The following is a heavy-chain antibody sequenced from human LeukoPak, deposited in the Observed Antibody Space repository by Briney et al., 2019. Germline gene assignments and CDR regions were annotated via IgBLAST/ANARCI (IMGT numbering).Heavy chain of an antibody. CDR2: INPNSGGT. CDR3: ATSPPEFGLLPDH. Sequence: GASVKVSCRASGYTFTGYYMHWVRQAPGQGLEWMGWINPNSGGTNYAQKFQGRVSMTEDTSTDTAYMELSSLRSEDTAVYYCATSPPEFGLLPDHRGQGTLVTVSS. J-gene: IGHJ5*02. V-gene: IGHV1-2*02. CDR1: GYTFTGYY. D-gene: IGHD3/OR15-3a*01.